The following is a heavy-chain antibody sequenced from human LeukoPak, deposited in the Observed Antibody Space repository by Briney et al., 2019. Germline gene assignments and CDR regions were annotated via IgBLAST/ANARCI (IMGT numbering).Heavy chain of an antibody. CDR1: GFTFITYS. D-gene: IGHD3-22*01. J-gene: IGHJ4*02. CDR2: ISSSSSTI. CDR3: ARDPGLSGYYFDY. Sequence: GGSLRLSCAASGFTFITYSMNWVRQAPGKGLEWVSYISSSSSTIYYADSVKGRFTISRDNAKNSLYLQMNSLRTEDTAVYYCARDPGLSGYYFDYWGQGTLVTVSS. V-gene: IGHV3-48*01.